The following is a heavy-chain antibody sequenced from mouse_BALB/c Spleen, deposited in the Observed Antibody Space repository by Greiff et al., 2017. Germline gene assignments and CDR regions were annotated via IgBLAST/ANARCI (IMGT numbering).Heavy chain of an antibody. CDR3: TRSGSSGYYFDY. CDR1: GYTFTSYW. V-gene: IGHV1S22*01. CDR2: IYPGSGST. J-gene: IGHJ2*01. Sequence: LKQPGSELVRPGASVKLSCKASGYTFTSYWMHWVKQRHGQGLEWIGNIYPGSGSTNYDEKFKSKGTLTVDTSSSTAYMHLSSLTSEDSAVYYCTRSGSSGYYFDYWGQGTTLTVSS. D-gene: IGHD3-1*01.